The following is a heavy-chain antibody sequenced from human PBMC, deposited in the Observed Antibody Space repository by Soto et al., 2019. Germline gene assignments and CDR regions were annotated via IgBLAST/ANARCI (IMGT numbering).Heavy chain of an antibody. V-gene: IGHV3-23*01. Sequence: EVQLLESGGGLVQPGGSLRLSCAASGFTFSSYAMSWVRQAPGKGLEWVSAISGSGGSTYYADSVKGRFTISRDNSKNTLYLQMNSLRAEDTAVYYCAKSARLLWFGEFPYFDYWGQGTLVTVSS. CDR3: AKSARLLWFGEFPYFDY. J-gene: IGHJ4*02. D-gene: IGHD3-10*01. CDR2: ISGSGGST. CDR1: GFTFSSYA.